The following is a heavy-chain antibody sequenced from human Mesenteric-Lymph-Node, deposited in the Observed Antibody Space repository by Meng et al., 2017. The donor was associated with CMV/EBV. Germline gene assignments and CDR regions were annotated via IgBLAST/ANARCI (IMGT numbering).Heavy chain of an antibody. CDR1: GGSISSNY. J-gene: IGHJ4*02. V-gene: IGHV4-59*01. CDR2: IYNSETT. Sequence: SETLSLTCSVSGGSISSNYWSWIRQPPGKGLEWIGYIYNSETTNYNPSLKSRVTISVDTSKNQFSLKLNSVTAADTAVYYCARQEYYYASGAFDYWGQGTLVTVSS. CDR3: ARQEYYYASGAFDY. D-gene: IGHD3-10*01.